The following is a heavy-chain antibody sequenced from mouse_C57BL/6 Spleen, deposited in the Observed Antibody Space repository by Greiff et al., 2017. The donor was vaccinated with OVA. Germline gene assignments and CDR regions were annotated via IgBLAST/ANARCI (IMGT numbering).Heavy chain of an antibody. J-gene: IGHJ2*01. D-gene: IGHD1-1*01. CDR1: GYTFTSYW. CDR3: ARITTVFPYYYDY. V-gene: IGHV1-64*01. CDR2: IHPNSGST. Sequence: QVQLQQPGAELVKPGASVKLSCKASGYTFTSYWMHWVKQRPGQGLEWIGMIHPNSGSTNYNEKFKSKATLTVDKSSSTAYMQLSSLTSEDSAVYYCARITTVFPYYYDYWGQGTTLTVSS.